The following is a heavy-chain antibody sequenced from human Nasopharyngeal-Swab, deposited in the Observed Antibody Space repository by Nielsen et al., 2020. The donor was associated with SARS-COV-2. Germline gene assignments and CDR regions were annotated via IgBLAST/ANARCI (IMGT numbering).Heavy chain of an antibody. D-gene: IGHD6-13*01. CDR1: GFTFSDYY. V-gene: IGHV3-11*06. CDR3: ARERIAAAGTDY. CDR2: ISSSSSYT. J-gene: IGHJ4*02. Sequence: GESLKISCAASGFTFSDYYMSWIRQAPGKGLEWVSYISSSSSYTNYADSVKGRFPISRDNAKNSLYLQMNSLRAEDTAVYYCARERIAAAGTDYWGQGTLVTVSS.